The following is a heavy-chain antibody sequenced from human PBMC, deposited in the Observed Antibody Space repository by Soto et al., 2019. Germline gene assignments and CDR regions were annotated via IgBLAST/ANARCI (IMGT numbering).Heavy chain of an antibody. D-gene: IGHD2-15*01. CDR2: ISFDGKNR. V-gene: IGHV3-30*18. Sequence: QVQLVESGGGVVQPGKSLRLSCAASGFIFSNYGMHWVRQAPGKGLEWVALISFDGKNRNYADSVKGRFTIYRDNPKNTLYLEMNSLRHEDTAFYYCAKRGGVVGGSEHTFFEYWGQGTLVTVSS. CDR1: GFIFSNYG. CDR3: AKRGGVVGGSEHTFFEY. J-gene: IGHJ4*02.